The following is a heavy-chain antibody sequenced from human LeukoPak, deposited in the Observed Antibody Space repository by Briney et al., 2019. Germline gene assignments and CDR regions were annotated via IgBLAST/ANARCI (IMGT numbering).Heavy chain of an antibody. CDR1: GGTFSGYA. D-gene: IGHD2-21*02. J-gene: IGHJ4*02. CDR3: ARDNFAYCGGDCYPTDY. CDR2: IIPIFGTA. Sequence: GSSVKVSCKASGGTFSGYAISWVRQAPGQGLEWMGRIIPIFGTANYAQKFQGRVTITTDESTSTAYMELSSLRSEDTAVYYCARDNFAYCGGDCYPTDYWGQGTLVTVSS. V-gene: IGHV1-69*05.